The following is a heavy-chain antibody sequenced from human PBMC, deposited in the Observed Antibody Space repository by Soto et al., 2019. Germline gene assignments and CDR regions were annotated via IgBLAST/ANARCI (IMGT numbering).Heavy chain of an antibody. Sequence: QVQLVESGGGVVQPGRSLRLSCAASGFTFSSYGMHWVRQAPGKGLEGVGVISYEGSNEYFADSVKGRYTISRDNSKNTMYLHMNSLRAEDTAVYYGAKGTYSNYGTPPFFDLWGRGTLVTVSS. CDR3: AKGTYSNYGTPPFFDL. CDR1: GFTFSSYG. J-gene: IGHJ2*01. CDR2: ISYEGSNE. D-gene: IGHD4-4*01. V-gene: IGHV3-30*18.